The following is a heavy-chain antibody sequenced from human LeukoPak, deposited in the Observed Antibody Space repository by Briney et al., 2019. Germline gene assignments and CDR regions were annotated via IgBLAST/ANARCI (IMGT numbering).Heavy chain of an antibody. CDR2: INHSGST. D-gene: IGHD6-19*01. V-gene: IGHV4-34*01. CDR3: AGSTAVAVLFDY. CDR1: GGSFSGYY. Sequence: SETLSLTCAVYGGSFSGYYWSWIRQPPGKGLEWIGEINHSGSTNYNPSLKSRVTILVDTSKNQFSLKLSSVTAADTAVYYCAGSTAVAVLFDYWGQGTLVTVSS. J-gene: IGHJ4*02.